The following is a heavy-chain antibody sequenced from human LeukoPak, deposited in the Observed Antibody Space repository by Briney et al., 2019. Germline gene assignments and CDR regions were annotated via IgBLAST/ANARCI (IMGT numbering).Heavy chain of an antibody. J-gene: IGHJ4*02. CDR1: GGSISSYY. CDR2: IYYSGST. V-gene: IGHV4-59*08. D-gene: IGHD6-19*01. Sequence: SETLSLTCTVSGGSISSYYWSWIRQPPGKGLEWIGYIYYSGSTNYNPSLKSRVTISVDTSKNQFSLKLSSVTAADTAVYYCARFQCVAVAGTGQFDYGGPGTLVTVSS. CDR3: ARFQCVAVAGTGQFDY.